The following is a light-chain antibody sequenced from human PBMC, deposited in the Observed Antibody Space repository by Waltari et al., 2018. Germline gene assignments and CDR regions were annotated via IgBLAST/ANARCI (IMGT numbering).Light chain of an antibody. J-gene: IGKJ4*01. CDR1: RSISSD. Sequence: EIVLTQSPATLSLSPGERATVSCRASRSISSDLAWYQQKRAPAPSLLLYDASTRATGIPARFSGSGSGKDFILTISSLEPEDFAVYYCQQRGNWPTTFGGGTKVEIK. CDR2: DAS. V-gene: IGKV3-11*01. CDR3: QQRGNWPTT.